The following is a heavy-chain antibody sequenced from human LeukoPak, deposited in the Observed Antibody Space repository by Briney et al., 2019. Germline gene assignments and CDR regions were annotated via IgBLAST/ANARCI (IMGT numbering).Heavy chain of an antibody. J-gene: IGHJ3*02. D-gene: IGHD3-22*01. V-gene: IGHV4-39*07. Sequence: SETLSLTCTVSGGSISSSSYYWGWIRQPPGKGLDWIGIINYRGNTYYNPSLKSRVTISVDTSKNQFSLKLSSVTAADTAVYYCARRGSSGYYHAFDIWGQGTMVTVSS. CDR3: ARRGSSGYYHAFDI. CDR1: GGSISSSSYY. CDR2: INYRGNT.